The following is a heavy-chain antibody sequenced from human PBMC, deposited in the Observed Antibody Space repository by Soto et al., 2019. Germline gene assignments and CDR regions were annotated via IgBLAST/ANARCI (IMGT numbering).Heavy chain of an antibody. CDR1: GFTFSSYG. CDR3: ERGGYQLLAEYFQH. Sequence: GGSLRLSCAASGFTFSSYGMHWVRQAPGKGLEWVAVIWYDGSNKYYADSVKGRFTISRDNSKNTLYLQMNSLRAEDTAVYYCERGGYQLLAEYFQHWGQGTLVTVSS. J-gene: IGHJ1*01. D-gene: IGHD2-2*01. V-gene: IGHV3-33*01. CDR2: IWYDGSNK.